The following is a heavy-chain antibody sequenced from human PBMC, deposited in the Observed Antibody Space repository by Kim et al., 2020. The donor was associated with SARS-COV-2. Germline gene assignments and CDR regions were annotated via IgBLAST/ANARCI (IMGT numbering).Heavy chain of an antibody. Sequence: EKYYVDSVKGRFTISRDNAKNSLYLQMNSLRAEDTAVYYCARGGGHFDYWGQGTLVTVSS. V-gene: IGHV3-7*01. CDR3: ARGGGHFDY. J-gene: IGHJ4*02. D-gene: IGHD3-16*01. CDR2: EK.